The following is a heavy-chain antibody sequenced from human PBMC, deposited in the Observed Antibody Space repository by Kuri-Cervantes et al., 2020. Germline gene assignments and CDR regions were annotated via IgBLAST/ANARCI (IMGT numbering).Heavy chain of an antibody. CDR3: ARPRGHNYEWEY. D-gene: IGHD5-18*01. CDR1: GFTFSSRA. J-gene: IGHJ4*02. CDR2: IKPNGAAT. Sequence: GGSLRLSCAASGFTFSSRAMSWVRQAPGKGLEWVSTIKPNGAATHYADSVRGRFIISRDNSKTTLYLYMSNLSAGDTAVYYCARPRGHNYEWEYWGQGALVTVSS. V-gene: IGHV3-23*01.